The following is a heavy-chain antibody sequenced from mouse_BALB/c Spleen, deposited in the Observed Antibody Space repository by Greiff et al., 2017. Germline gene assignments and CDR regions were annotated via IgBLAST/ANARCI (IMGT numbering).Heavy chain of an antibody. Sequence: EVKLEESGGGLVQPGGSRKLSCAASGFTFSSFGMHWVRQAPEKGLEWVAYISSGSSTIYYADTVKGRFTISRDNPKNTLFLQMTSLRSEDTAMYYCARGGYDGYAMDYWGQGTSVTVSS. V-gene: IGHV5-17*02. CDR1: GFTFSSFG. J-gene: IGHJ4*01. CDR3: ARGGYDGYAMDY. D-gene: IGHD2-2*01. CDR2: ISSGSSTI.